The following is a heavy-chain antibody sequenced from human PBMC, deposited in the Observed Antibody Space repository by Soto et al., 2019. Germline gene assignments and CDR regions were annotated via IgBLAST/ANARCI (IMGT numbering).Heavy chain of an antibody. J-gene: IGHJ4*02. CDR2: VYYSGAT. D-gene: IGHD6-13*01. Sequence: QVQLQESGPGLVKPSDTLSLTCTISDYSINSPNWWGWIRQPPGKGLQWIGSVYYSGATYYNPSLKGRVTMALDTLKNRFSLTLRSVTAIDTAVYYCAELRGSSFFEHWGRGALVTVSS. CDR1: DYSINSPNW. V-gene: IGHV4-28*01. CDR3: AELRGSSFFEH.